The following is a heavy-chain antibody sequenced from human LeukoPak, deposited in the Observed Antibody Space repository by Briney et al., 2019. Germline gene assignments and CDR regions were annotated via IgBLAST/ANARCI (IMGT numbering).Heavy chain of an antibody. CDR2: ISYDGSNK. Sequence: GGSLRLSCAASGFTFSSYGMHWVRQAPGKGLEWVAVISYDGSNKYYADSVKGRFTISRDNSKNTLYLQMNSLRAEDTAVYYCAKDFSRGYSYGPFDYWGQGTLVTVSP. CDR1: GFTFSSYG. V-gene: IGHV3-30*18. D-gene: IGHD5-18*01. CDR3: AKDFSRGYSYGPFDY. J-gene: IGHJ4*02.